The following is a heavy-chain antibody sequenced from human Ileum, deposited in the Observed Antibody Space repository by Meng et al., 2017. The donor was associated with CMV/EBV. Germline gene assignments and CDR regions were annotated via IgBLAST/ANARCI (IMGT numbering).Heavy chain of an antibody. CDR1: GFTFSTYP. V-gene: IGHV3-23*01. CDR2: ISGSGGRT. D-gene: IGHD6-6*01. J-gene: IGHJ4*02. Sequence: GESLKTSCAASGFTFSTYPMSWARQVPGKGLEWVSTISGSGGRTHYAGSVKGRFTISRDNSKNILYLQMNSLRAEDTAVYYCDASDYWGQGVLVTVSS. CDR3: DASDY.